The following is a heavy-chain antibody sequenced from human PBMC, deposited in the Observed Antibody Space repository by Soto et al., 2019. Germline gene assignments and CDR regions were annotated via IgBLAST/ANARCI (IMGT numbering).Heavy chain of an antibody. CDR2: VYYSGST. J-gene: IGHJ3*02. CDR1: GVSITSSY. D-gene: IGHD3-22*01. V-gene: IGHV4-59*01. CDR3: ARGYYDSRGQSNTFDI. Sequence: LSLTCTVSGVSITSSYWSWIRQSSGKGLEWIGYVYYSGSTNYNPSLKSRVTISIDTSKNQFSLKLRSVTAADTAVYYCARGYYDSRGQSNTFDIWGQGTMVTVSS.